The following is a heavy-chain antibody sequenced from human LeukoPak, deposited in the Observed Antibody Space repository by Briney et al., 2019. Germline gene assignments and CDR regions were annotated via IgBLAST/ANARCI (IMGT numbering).Heavy chain of an antibody. CDR2: INPSGGST. Sequence: ASVKVSCKASGYTFTSYYMHWVRQAPGQGLEWMGIINPSGGSTSYAQKFQGRVTMTRDTSTSTVYMELSSLRYEDTAVYYCARDLQDTYYYDSSGYYPDYWGQGTLVTVSS. V-gene: IGHV1-46*01. J-gene: IGHJ4*02. CDR1: GYTFTSYY. CDR3: ARDLQDTYYYDSSGYYPDY. D-gene: IGHD3-22*01.